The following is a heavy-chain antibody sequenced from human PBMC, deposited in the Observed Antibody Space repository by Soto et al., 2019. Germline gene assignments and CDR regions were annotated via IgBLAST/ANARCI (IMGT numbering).Heavy chain of an antibody. V-gene: IGHV1-8*01. CDR1: GYTFTSYD. Sequence: QVQLGQSGAEVKKPGASVKVPCKAYGYTFTSYDINWVRQATGQGLEWMGWMKPNSGKTGYAQKFQGRVTMTRNTSISTAYMELSSLRSEDTAVYYCARTHYGDNVDYWGQGTLVTVSS. CDR3: ARTHYGDNVDY. J-gene: IGHJ4*02. D-gene: IGHD4-17*01. CDR2: MKPNSGKT.